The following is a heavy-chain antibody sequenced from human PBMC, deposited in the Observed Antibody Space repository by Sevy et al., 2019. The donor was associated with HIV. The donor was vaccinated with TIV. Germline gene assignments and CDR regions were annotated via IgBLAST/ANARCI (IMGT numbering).Heavy chain of an antibody. Sequence: GGSLRLSCAASGFTFSSYSMIWVRQAPGKGLEWVSYISSSSSTIYYADSVKGRFTISRDNAKNSLYLQMNSLRDEDTAVYYCARAGYYDFWSGYYSYYYYYMDVWGKGTTVTVSS. J-gene: IGHJ6*03. CDR1: GFTFSSYS. D-gene: IGHD3-3*01. CDR3: ARAGYYDFWSGYYSYYYYYMDV. V-gene: IGHV3-48*02. CDR2: ISSSSSTI.